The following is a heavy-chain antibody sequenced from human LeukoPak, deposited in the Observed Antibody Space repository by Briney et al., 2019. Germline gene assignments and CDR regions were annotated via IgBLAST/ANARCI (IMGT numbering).Heavy chain of an antibody. V-gene: IGHV3-30*18. CDR2: ISYDGGIK. CDR1: GFTFSRYG. D-gene: IGHD3-10*02. CDR3: AELGITMIGGV. Sequence: GGSLRLSCAASGFTFSRYGIHWVRQAPGKGLEWVAVISYDGGIKYYADSVKGRFTISRDNSKNTLYLEMNSLGAEDTAVYYCAELGITMIGGVWGKGTTVTISS. J-gene: IGHJ6*04.